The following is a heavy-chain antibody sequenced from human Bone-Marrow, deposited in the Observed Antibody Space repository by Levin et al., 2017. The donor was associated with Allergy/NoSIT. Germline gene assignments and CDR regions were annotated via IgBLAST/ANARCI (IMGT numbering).Heavy chain of an antibody. V-gene: IGHV3-33*01. Sequence: GESLKISCAASGFTFSSYGMHWVRQAPGKGLEWVAVIWYDGSNKYYADSVKGRFTISRDNSKNTLYLQMNSLRAEDTAVYYCAREGGVYCGGDCYSGWDYWGQGTLVTVSS. D-gene: IGHD2-21*02. CDR2: IWYDGSNK. CDR1: GFTFSSYG. CDR3: AREGGVYCGGDCYSGWDY. J-gene: IGHJ4*02.